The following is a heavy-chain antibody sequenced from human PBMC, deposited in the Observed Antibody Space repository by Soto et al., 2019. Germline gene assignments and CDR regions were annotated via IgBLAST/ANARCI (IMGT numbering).Heavy chain of an antibody. D-gene: IGHD4-17*01. CDR3: AKERWPTTVTTYYYMDV. J-gene: IGHJ6*03. V-gene: IGHV3-30*18. CDR1: GFTFSSYG. CDR2: ISYDGSNK. Sequence: PGGSLRLSCAASGFTFSSYGMHWVRQAPGKGLEWVAVISYDGSNKYYADSVKGRFTISRDNSKNTLYLQMNSLRAEDTAVYYCAKERWPTTVTTYYYMDVWGKGNTVTVSS.